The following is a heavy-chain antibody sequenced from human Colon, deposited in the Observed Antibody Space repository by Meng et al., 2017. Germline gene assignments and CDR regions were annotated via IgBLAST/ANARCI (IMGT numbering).Heavy chain of an antibody. CDR3: ARGRYSGYLP. CDR1: GGSFWGQD. J-gene: IGHJ5*02. CDR2: INHSGST. Sequence: QVEEKRGGAGLLKTSESLSCTVAVDGGSFWGQDWSWVRQAPGKELEGMGEINHSGSTNYNPSLKSRVTISVDTSKNQLSLKLSSVTAADTAVYYCARGRYSGYLPWGQGTLVTVSS. D-gene: IGHD5-12*01. V-gene: IGHV4-34*01.